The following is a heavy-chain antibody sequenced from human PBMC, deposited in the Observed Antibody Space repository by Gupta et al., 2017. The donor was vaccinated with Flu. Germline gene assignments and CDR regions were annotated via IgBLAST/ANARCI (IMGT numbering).Heavy chain of an antibody. D-gene: IGHD1-26*01. CDR3: ARDFQCRSATCHGWFDP. CDR2: ISNNGSEK. J-gene: IGHJ5*02. CDR1: A. Sequence: AMHWVRQAPGKGLEWVSVISNNGSEKYYADSVEGRFTISRDNSKNSLYLQMYSLKTEDTAVYFCARDFQCRSATCHGWFDPWGQGTLVTVSS. V-gene: IGHV3-30-3*01.